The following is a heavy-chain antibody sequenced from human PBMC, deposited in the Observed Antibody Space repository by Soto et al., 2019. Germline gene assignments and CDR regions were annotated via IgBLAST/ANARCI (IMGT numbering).Heavy chain of an antibody. D-gene: IGHD2-2*01. CDR1: GYTFTSYG. V-gene: IGHV1-18*01. CDR3: ARDPPDIVVVPAARVDYYYYMDV. CDR2: ISAYNGNT. Sequence: QVQLVQSGAEVKKPGASVKVSCKASGYTFTSYGISWVRQAPGQGLEWMGWISAYNGNTNYAQKLQGRVTMTTDTSTSTGYMELRSLRSDDTAVYYCARDPPDIVVVPAARVDYYYYMDVWGKGTTVTVSS. J-gene: IGHJ6*03.